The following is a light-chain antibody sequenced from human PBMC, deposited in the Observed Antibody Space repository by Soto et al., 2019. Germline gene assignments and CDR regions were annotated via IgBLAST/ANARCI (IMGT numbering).Light chain of an antibody. V-gene: IGKV3D-15*01. J-gene: IGKJ4*01. CDR3: QQLRMYPWT. CDR2: DAS. CDR1: QRVSSN. Sequence: DIVWAKSPATLSVSPGERATLSCRASQRVSSNLAWYQQKPGQAPRLLMFDASTRATNIPARFSGSGSGTDFALTITSLQAEDFATYYCQQLRMYPWTFGGRTKV.